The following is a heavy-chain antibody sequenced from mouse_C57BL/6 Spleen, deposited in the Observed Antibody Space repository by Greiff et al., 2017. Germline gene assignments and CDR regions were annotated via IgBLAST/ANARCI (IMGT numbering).Heavy chain of an antibody. CDR3: ARGIYYYGSSYAMDY. CDR2: IYPGDGDT. D-gene: IGHD1-1*01. V-gene: IGHV1-82*01. Sequence: QVQLKQSGPELVKPGASVKISCKASGYAFSSSWMNWVKQRPGKGLEWIGRIYPGDGDTNYNGKFKGKATLTADKSSSTAYMQLSSLTSEDSAVYFCARGIYYYGSSYAMDYWGQGTSVTVSS. J-gene: IGHJ4*01. CDR1: GYAFSSSW.